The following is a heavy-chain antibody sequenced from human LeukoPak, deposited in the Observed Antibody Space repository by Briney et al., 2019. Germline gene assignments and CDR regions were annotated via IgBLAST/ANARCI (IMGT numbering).Heavy chain of an antibody. CDR3: AKKTSIVGAFDY. CDR2: IRSSGGST. D-gene: IGHD1-26*01. CDR1: GFTFSSYA. J-gene: IGHJ4*02. V-gene: IGHV3-23*01. Sequence: PGGSLRLSCAASGFTFSSYATSWVRQAPGKGLEWVSTIRSSGGSTHYADSVKGRFTISRDNSKNTLYLQMNSLRAEDTAVYYCAKKTSIVGAFDYWGQGTLVTVSS.